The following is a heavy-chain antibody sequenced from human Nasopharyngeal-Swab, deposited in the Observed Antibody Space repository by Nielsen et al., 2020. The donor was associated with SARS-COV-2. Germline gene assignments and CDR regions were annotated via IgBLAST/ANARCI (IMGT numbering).Heavy chain of an antibody. CDR3: ASQGGGDYYDSRRYYNYVMDV. CDR1: GGTFSSYA. CDR2: IIPIFGIA. J-gene: IGHJ6*02. D-gene: IGHD3-22*01. V-gene: IGHV1-69*04. Sequence: SVKVSCKASGGTFSSYAISWVRQAPGQGLEWMGRIIPIFGIANYAQKLQGRVTITADKSTTPAYMERSSLRSEDTAVYYCASQGGGDYYDSRRYYNYVMDVWGQGTTVTVSS.